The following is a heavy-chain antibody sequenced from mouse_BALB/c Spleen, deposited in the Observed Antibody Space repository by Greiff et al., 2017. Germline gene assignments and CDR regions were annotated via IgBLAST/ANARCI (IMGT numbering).Heavy chain of an antibody. V-gene: IGHV1S34*01. CDR2: ISCYNGAT. Sequence: LVKTGASVKISCKASGYSFTGYYMHWVKQSHGKSLEWIGYISCYNGATSYNQKFKGKATFTVDTSSSTAYMQFNSLTSEDSAVYYCARQDGSSYGFADWGQGTLVTVSA. CDR3: ARQDGSSYGFAD. J-gene: IGHJ3*01. D-gene: IGHD1-1*01. CDR1: GYSFTGYY.